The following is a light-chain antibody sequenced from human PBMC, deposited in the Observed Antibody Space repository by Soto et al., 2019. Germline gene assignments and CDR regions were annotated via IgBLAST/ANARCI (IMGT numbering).Light chain of an antibody. Sequence: EIVLTQSPGTLSLSPGERATLSCRASQTVSSTYVAWYQQKPGQTPTLLIYGASTRATGIPARFSGSGSGTEFTLTISSLQSEDFAVYYCQQYNNWPITFGQGTRLEIK. V-gene: IGKV3-15*01. J-gene: IGKJ5*01. CDR2: GAS. CDR1: QTVSST. CDR3: QQYNNWPIT.